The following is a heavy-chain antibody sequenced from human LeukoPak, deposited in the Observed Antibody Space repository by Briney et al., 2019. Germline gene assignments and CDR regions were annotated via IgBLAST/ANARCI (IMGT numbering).Heavy chain of an antibody. CDR3: ARQSRDGSKTRGYYFDY. CDR1: GYIFIHYW. CDR2: IYPADSDT. V-gene: IGHV5-51*01. Sequence: GESLKISCQVSGYIFIHYWIGWVRQMPGKGLESMGIIYPADSDTTYSPSFQGQVTISADKSISTVYLQWSSLKASDTAMYYCARQSRDGSKTRGYYFDYWGQGTLVTVSS. J-gene: IGHJ4*02. D-gene: IGHD3-10*01.